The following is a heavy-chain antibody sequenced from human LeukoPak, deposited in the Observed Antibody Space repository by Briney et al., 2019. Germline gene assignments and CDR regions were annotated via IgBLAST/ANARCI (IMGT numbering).Heavy chain of an antibody. CDR2: IKQDGSEK. CDR1: GFTFSSYW. Sequence: GGSQRLSCAASGFTFSSYWMSWVRQAPGKGLEWVANIKQDGSEKYYVDSVKGRFTISRDNAKNSLYLQMNSLRAEDTAVYYCARDLPHCSSTSCYLGYYYYYMDVWGKGTTVTVSS. J-gene: IGHJ6*03. CDR3: ARDLPHCSSTSCYLGYYYYYMDV. D-gene: IGHD2-2*01. V-gene: IGHV3-7*01.